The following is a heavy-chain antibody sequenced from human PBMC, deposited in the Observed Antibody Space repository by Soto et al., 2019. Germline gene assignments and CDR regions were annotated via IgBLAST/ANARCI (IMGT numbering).Heavy chain of an antibody. J-gene: IGHJ4*02. Sequence: SETLSLTCTVSGGSISGDYWSLIRQPPGKGLEWIAYIHYGWSTNYNASLKSRVTISVATPKTQSSLKLSSVTAADTAVYYCARARYDSSGYYYFDYWGQGTLVTV. D-gene: IGHD3-22*01. CDR2: IHYGWST. CDR3: ARARYDSSGYYYFDY. CDR1: GGSISGDY. V-gene: IGHV4-59*01.